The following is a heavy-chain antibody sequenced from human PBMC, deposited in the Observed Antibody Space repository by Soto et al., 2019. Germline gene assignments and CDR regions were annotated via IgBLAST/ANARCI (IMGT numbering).Heavy chain of an antibody. Sequence: SETLSLTCTVSGGSFSSYYWSWIRQPPGKGLEWIGYIYYSGSTNYNPSLKSRVTISVDTSKNQFSLKLSSVTAADTAVYYCAGGNYYDSSGYYGYWGQGTLVTVSS. CDR3: AGGNYYDSSGYYGY. D-gene: IGHD3-22*01. CDR2: IYYSGST. V-gene: IGHV4-59*01. CDR1: GGSFSSYY. J-gene: IGHJ4*02.